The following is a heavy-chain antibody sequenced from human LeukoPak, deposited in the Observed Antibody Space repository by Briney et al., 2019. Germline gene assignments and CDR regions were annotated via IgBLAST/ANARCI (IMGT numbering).Heavy chain of an antibody. J-gene: IGHJ3*02. CDR3: AREGGYCRGVTCSPYAFDI. D-gene: IGHD2-15*01. V-gene: IGHV3-33*01. CDR2: IWSDGSSK. CDR1: GFTFSNYG. Sequence: PGGSLRLCCAASGFTFSNYGMHWVRQASGKGLEWVAVIWSDGSSKYYADSVKGRFTISRDNSRNMLSLQMSSLRAEDTAVYYCAREGGYCRGVTCSPYAFDIWGQGTMVTVSS.